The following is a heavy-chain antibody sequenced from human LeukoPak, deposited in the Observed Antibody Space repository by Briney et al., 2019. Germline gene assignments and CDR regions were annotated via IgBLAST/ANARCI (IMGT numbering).Heavy chain of an antibody. CDR3: ARDGYYDSSGYPDY. D-gene: IGHD3-22*01. CDR1: GYTFTSYG. V-gene: IGHV1-18*01. Sequence: ASVKVSCKASGYTFTSYGISWVRQAPGQGLEWMGWISAYNGNTNYAQKLQGRVTMTTDTYTSTAYMELRSLRSDDTAVYYCARDGYYDSSGYPDYWGQGTLVTVSS. CDR2: ISAYNGNT. J-gene: IGHJ4*02.